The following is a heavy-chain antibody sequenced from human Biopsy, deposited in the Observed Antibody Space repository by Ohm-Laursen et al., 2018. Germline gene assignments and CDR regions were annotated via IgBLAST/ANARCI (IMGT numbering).Heavy chain of an antibody. J-gene: IGHJ6*02. D-gene: IGHD5-12*01. Sequence: SQTPSLTCPVTGGSISRSSYYWDWIRQPPGKGLEWIGSIYYSGSTYYNPSLKSRVTISADRSKNQFSLKLTSVTAADTAVYYCARVAGGYAYYYGMDVWGQGTTVIVSS. CDR2: IYYSGST. V-gene: IGHV4-39*01. CDR1: GGSISRSSYY. CDR3: ARVAGGYAYYYGMDV.